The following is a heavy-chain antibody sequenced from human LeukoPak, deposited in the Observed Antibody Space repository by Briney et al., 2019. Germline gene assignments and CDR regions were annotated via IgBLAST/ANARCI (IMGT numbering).Heavy chain of an antibody. J-gene: IGHJ5*02. V-gene: IGHV3-23*01. CDR1: EFTFSNYA. CDR2: VSGSGDST. D-gene: IGHD4-17*01. Sequence: GGSLRLSCSASEFTFSNYAMHWVRQAPGKGLEWVSAVSGSGDSTYYADSVKGRFTISRDNSKNTLYLHMNSLRADDTAVYYCAKALGTVTTALFGSWGQGTLVTVSS. CDR3: AKALGTVTTALFGS.